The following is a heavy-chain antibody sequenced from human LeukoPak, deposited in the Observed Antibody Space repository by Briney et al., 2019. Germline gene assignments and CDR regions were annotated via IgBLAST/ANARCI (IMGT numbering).Heavy chain of an antibody. V-gene: IGHV4-31*03. J-gene: IGHJ4*02. Sequence: PSEALSLTCTVSGGSISSGGYYWSWIRQHPGKGLEWIGYIYYSGSTYYNPSLKSRVTISVDTSKNQFSLKLSSVTAADTAVYYCASSWLTARTDTAPFDYWGQGTLVTVSS. D-gene: IGHD5-18*01. CDR1: GGSISSGGYY. CDR2: IYYSGST. CDR3: ASSWLTARTDTAPFDY.